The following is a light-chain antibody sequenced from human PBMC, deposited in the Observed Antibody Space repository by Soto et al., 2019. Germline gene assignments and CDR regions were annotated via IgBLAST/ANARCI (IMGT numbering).Light chain of an antibody. Sequence: QSALTQPPSVSGSPGQSITISCTGTSSDIGGYNYVSWYQQHPGKAPKLMIYDVSNRPSGVFNRFSGSKSGNTASLTISGLQAEDEADYYCSSYTSSANVVFGGGTKLTVL. CDR3: SSYTSSANVV. CDR2: DVS. V-gene: IGLV2-14*01. CDR1: SSDIGGYNY. J-gene: IGLJ2*01.